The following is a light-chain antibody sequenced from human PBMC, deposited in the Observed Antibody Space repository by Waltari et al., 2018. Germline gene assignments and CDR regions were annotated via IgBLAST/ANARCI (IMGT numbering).Light chain of an antibody. CDR2: GAS. CDR1: LSSSSN. V-gene: IGKV3-15*01. J-gene: IGKJ1*01. CDR3: QQYNNWPLL. Sequence: EIVMTQSLATLSVSAGERATLSCRPSLSSSSNLAWYQQKPGQAPRLLFYGASIRATGIPARFSGSGSGTEFTLTINSMQSEDFAVYYCQQYNNWPLLFGQGTKVEIK.